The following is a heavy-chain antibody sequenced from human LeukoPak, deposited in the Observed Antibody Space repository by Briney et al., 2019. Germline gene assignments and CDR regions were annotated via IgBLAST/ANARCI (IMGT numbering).Heavy chain of an antibody. CDR3: ARVATIWGTLYTGIRGY. Sequence: ASVKVSCKASGYTFTSYDINWVRQATGQGLEWMGWMNPNSGNTGYAQKFQGRVTMTRNTSISTAYMELSSLRSEDTAVYYCARVATIWGTLYTGIRGYWGQGTLVTVSS. CDR1: GYTFTSYD. D-gene: IGHD5-12*01. V-gene: IGHV1-8*01. J-gene: IGHJ4*02. CDR2: MNPNSGNT.